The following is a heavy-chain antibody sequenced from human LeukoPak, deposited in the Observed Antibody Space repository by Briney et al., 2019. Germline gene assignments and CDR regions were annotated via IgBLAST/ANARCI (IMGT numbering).Heavy chain of an antibody. D-gene: IGHD6-19*01. V-gene: IGHV3-48*03. Sequence: GGSLRLSCAASGFTFSSYEMNWVRQAPGKGLEWASYISRSGSTMYYADSVKGRFTISRDNAKNSLYLQMNSLKAEDTAVYYCASGSDWYKVFDYWGQGTLVTVSS. CDR3: ASGSDWYKVFDY. CDR1: GFTFSSYE. CDR2: ISRSGSTM. J-gene: IGHJ4*02.